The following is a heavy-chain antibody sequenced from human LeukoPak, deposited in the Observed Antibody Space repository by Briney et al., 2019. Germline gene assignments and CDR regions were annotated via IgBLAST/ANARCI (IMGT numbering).Heavy chain of an antibody. D-gene: IGHD3-10*01. V-gene: IGHV3-7*01. J-gene: IGHJ4*02. CDR2: IKEAGTEK. CDR3: AKVRSDYDSGSYPDY. CDR1: GFTFSSDW. Sequence: GGSLRLSCTASGFTFSSDWMSWVRQAPGKGLEWVANIKEAGTEKYYVDSVKARFTTSRDNAKNSLYLQMNSLRAEDTAVYYCAKVRSDYDSGSYPDYWGQGTLVTVSS.